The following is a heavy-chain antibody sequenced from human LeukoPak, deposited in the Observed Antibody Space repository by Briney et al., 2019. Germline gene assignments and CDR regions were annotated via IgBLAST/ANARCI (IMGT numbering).Heavy chain of an antibody. Sequence: GGSLRLSCGASGLTFSTYSMNWVRQAPGKGLEWVSYISSDSGTIYYAGSVKGRFTISRDNDKNSLYLQMNSLRAEDTAVYYCARAAQPGFDPWGQGTLVTVSS. CDR3: ARAAQPGFDP. J-gene: IGHJ5*02. CDR2: ISSDSGTI. V-gene: IGHV3-48*01. CDR1: GLTFSTYS. D-gene: IGHD1-14*01.